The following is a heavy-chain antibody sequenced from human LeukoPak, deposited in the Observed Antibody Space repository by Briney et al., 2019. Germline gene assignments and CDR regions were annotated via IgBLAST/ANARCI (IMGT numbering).Heavy chain of an antibody. J-gene: IGHJ6*02. Sequence: GESLKISCKGSGYSFTSYWIGWVRQMPGKGLEWMGIIYPGDSDTRYSPSFQGQVTISADESISTAYLQWSSLKASDTAMYYCARHGPAAAGNYYYYYGMDVWGQGTTVTVSS. CDR3: ARHGPAAAGNYYYYYGMDV. D-gene: IGHD6-13*01. CDR1: GYSFTSYW. V-gene: IGHV5-51*01. CDR2: IYPGDSDT.